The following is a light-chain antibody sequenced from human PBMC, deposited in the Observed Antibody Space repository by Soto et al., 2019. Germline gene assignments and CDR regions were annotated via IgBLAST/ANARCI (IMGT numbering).Light chain of an antibody. CDR1: QTISND. CDR3: QQSYIIPYT. V-gene: IGKV3-15*01. Sequence: EVVMTQSPATVSVSPGEGVTLSCRASQTISNDLAWYQQKPGQAPRLLIYGASTRATGVPARFSGGGSGTDFTLTISTLQPEDFATYYCQQSYIIPYTFGQGTRLEIK. J-gene: IGKJ5*01. CDR2: GAS.